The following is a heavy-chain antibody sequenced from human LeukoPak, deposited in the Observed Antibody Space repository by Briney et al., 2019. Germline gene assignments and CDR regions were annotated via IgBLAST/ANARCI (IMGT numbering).Heavy chain of an antibody. CDR3: ARSGAFDI. J-gene: IGHJ3*02. Sequence: PSETLSLTCSVSGGSINSSTYYWSWIRQPAGKGLEWIGRISTSGSTNYNPSLKSRVTVSVDTSQNQFFLRLSSVTAADMAVYYCARSGAFDIWGQGTMVTVSS. CDR2: ISTSGST. CDR1: GGSINSSTYY. D-gene: IGHD3-10*01. V-gene: IGHV4-61*02.